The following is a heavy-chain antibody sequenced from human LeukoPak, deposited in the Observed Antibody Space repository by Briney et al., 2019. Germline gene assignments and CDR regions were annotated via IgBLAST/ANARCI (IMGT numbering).Heavy chain of an antibody. D-gene: IGHD2-15*01. J-gene: IGHJ4*02. CDR1: GFTFGDYA. CDR3: TRYELGYCSGGSCLDY. CDR2: IRSKAYGGTT. V-gene: IGHV3-49*03. Sequence: QPGGSLRLSCTASGFTFGDYAMSWFRQAPGKGLEWVGFIRSKAYGGTTEYAASVKGRFTISRDDSKSIAYLQMNSLKTEDTAVYYCTRYELGYCSGGSCLDYWGQGTLVTVSS.